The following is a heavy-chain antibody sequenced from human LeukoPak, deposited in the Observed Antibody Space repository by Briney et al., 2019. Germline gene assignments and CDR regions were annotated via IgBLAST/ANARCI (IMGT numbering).Heavy chain of an antibody. CDR2: VSSDESNK. J-gene: IGHJ4*02. CDR3: ARDPRGGVVSREYYFDY. V-gene: IGHV3-30-3*01. Sequence: PGGSLRLSCAVSGFTFSNYVMHWVRQAPGRQAPGNGLEWLAVVSSDESNKYYAESVKGRFTISRDNSKNTLYLQMNSLRAEDTAVYYCARDPRGGVVSREYYFDYWGQGTLVTVSS. D-gene: IGHD3-16*01. CDR1: GFTFSNYV.